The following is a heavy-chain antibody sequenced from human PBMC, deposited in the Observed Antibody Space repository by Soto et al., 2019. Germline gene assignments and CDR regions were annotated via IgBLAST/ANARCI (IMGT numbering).Heavy chain of an antibody. V-gene: IGHV1-69*02. CDR2: IIPILDIT. CDR1: GGTFSAYP. Sequence: QVQLVQSGAEVKKPGSSVKVSCKTSGGTFSAYPFNWVRQAPGQGLEWMGRIIPILDITDYSQNFQGRVTXTXDXSTXTAYMDLTSLRSEDTAMYFCAKGADSSGSESAFDLWGQGTLITVSS. CDR3: AKGADSSGSESAFDL. D-gene: IGHD3-22*01. J-gene: IGHJ3*01.